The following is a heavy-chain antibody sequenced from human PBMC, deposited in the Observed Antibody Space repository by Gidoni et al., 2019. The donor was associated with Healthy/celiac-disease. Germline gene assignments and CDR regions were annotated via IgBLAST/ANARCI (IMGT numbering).Heavy chain of an antibody. D-gene: IGHD4-17*01. CDR3: AKDIAPDYGDYALDY. CDR1: GFTFDDYA. Sequence: EVQLVESGGGVVQPGRSLRLSCAASGFTFDDYAMHWVRQAPGKGLEWVSGISWNSGSIGYADSVKGRFTISRDNAKNSLYLQMNSLRAEDTALYYCAKDIAPDYGDYALDYWGQGTLVTVSS. CDR2: ISWNSGSI. J-gene: IGHJ4*02. V-gene: IGHV3-9*01.